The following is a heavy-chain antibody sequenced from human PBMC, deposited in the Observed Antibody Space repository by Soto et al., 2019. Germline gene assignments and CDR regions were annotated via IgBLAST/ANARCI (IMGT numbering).Heavy chain of an antibody. D-gene: IGHD3-10*01. J-gene: IGHJ5*02. CDR3: ARSNGLIWFGELGWFDP. Sequence: PSETLSLTCTVSGGSISGYFWSWIRQPAGKGLEWIGRIYTSGTTYYNPSLKSRVTISVDRSKNQFSLKLSSVTAADTAVYYCARSNGLIWFGELGWFDPWGQGTLVTVSS. CDR1: GGSISGYF. CDR2: IYTSGTT. V-gene: IGHV4-4*07.